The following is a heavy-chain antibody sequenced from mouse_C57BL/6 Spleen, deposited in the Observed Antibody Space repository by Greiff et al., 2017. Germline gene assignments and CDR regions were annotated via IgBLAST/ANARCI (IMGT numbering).Heavy chain of an antibody. CDR3: ARSGGYDPYYYAMDY. J-gene: IGHJ4*01. CDR2: ISSGSSTI. Sequence: EVKLMESGGGLVKPGGSLKLSCAASGFTFSDYGMHWVRQAPEKGLEWVAYISSGSSTIYYADTVKGRFTISRDNAKNTLFLQMTSLRSEDTAMYYCARSGGYDPYYYAMDYWGQGTSVTVSS. V-gene: IGHV5-17*01. CDR1: GFTFSDYG. D-gene: IGHD2-2*01.